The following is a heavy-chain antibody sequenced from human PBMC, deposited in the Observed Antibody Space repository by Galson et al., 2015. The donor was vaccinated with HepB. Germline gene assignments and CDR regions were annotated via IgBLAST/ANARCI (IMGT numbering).Heavy chain of an antibody. J-gene: IGHJ4*02. V-gene: IGHV3-7*03. CDR3: AGSIAAPGALDY. CDR2: TNQDGRQE. Sequence: SLRLSCAASGFTFSSHYMNWVRQAPGKGLEWVANTNQDGRQEYYVDSVKGRFTISRDNARNSVYLQMSSLRAEDTAVYYCAGSIAAPGALDYWGQGTLVTVSS. CDR1: GFTFSSHY. D-gene: IGHD6-13*01.